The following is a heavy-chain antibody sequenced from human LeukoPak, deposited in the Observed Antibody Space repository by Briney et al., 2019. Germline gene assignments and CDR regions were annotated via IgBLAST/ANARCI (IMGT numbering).Heavy chain of an antibody. CDR3: ARDRPGGSSLDY. J-gene: IGHJ4*02. V-gene: IGHV4-59*01. Sequence: PSETLSLTCTVSGGSISRDYWSWIRQPPGKGLNWIGYIYYTGSTNYNPSLKSRVTISVDTSKNQFSLKLSSVTAADAAVYYCARDRPGGSSLDYWGQGTLVTVSS. CDR1: GGSISRDY. D-gene: IGHD6-13*01. CDR2: IYYTGST.